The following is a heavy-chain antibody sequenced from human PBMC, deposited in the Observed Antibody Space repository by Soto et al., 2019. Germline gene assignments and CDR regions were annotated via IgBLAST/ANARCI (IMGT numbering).Heavy chain of an antibody. CDR2: IIPIFGTA. Sequence: QVQLVQSGAEVKKPGSSVKVSCKASGGTFSSYAISWVRQAPGQGLEWMGGIIPIFGTANYAQKFQGRVTITADESTSTAYMELSSLRSEDTSVYYCARASRLRARPTHLGAAYYYGMDVWGQGTTVTVSS. CDR1: GGTFSSYA. V-gene: IGHV1-69*01. J-gene: IGHJ6*02. CDR3: ARASRLRARPTHLGAAYYYGMDV.